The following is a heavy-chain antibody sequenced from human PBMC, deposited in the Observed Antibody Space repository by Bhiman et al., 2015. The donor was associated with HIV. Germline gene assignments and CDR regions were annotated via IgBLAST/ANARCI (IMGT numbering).Heavy chain of an antibody. Sequence: EVQLVESGGGLVKPGGSLRLSCAASGFTFTNAWMSWVRQAPGKGLEWVANIKQDGSEKYYVDSVKGRFTISRDNARNSLYLQMNSLRAEDTAVYYCARDPRVGATDYFDYWGQGTLVTVSS. V-gene: IGHV3-7*03. CDR3: ARDPRVGATDYFDY. D-gene: IGHD1-26*01. CDR1: GFTFTNAW. CDR2: IKQDGSEK. J-gene: IGHJ4*02.